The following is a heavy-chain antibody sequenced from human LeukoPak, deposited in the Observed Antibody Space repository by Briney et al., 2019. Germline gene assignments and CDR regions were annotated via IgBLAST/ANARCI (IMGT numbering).Heavy chain of an antibody. CDR1: GYSISSGYY. CDR3: ARRVPGYDSSGSEDAFDI. D-gene: IGHD3-22*01. CDR2: IYHSGST. V-gene: IGHV4-38-2*01. Sequence: PSETLSLTCAVSGYSISSGYYWGWIRQPPGKGLEWIGSIYHSGSTYYNPSLKSRVTISVDTSKNQFSLKLSSVTAADTAVYYCARRVPGYDSSGSEDAFDIWGQGTMVTVSS. J-gene: IGHJ3*02.